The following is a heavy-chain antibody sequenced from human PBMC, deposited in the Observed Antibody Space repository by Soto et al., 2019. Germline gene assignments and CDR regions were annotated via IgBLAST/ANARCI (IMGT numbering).Heavy chain of an antibody. Sequence: SVKVSCKASGGTFSSYAISWVRQAPGQGLEWMGGIIPIFGTANYAQKFQGRVTITADESTSTAYMELSSPRSEDTAVYYCASSDSPYCSSTSCPLGHYGMDVWGQGATVTVSS. V-gene: IGHV1-69*13. J-gene: IGHJ6*02. CDR3: ASSDSPYCSSTSCPLGHYGMDV. D-gene: IGHD2-2*01. CDR2: IIPIFGTA. CDR1: GGTFSSYA.